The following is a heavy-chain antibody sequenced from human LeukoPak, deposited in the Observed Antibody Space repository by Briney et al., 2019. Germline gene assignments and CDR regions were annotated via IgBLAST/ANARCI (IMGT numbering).Heavy chain of an antibody. D-gene: IGHD3-10*01. CDR3: ARVGEIGDAFDI. CDR1: GFTFSSYR. J-gene: IGHJ3*02. V-gene: IGHV3-21*01. CDR2: ISSSSSYI. Sequence: GGSLRLSCAASGFTFSSYRMTWVRQAPGKGLEWVSSISSSSSYIYYADSVKGRFTISRGNAKNSLYLQMNSLRAEDTAVYYCARVGEIGDAFDIWGQGTMVTVSS.